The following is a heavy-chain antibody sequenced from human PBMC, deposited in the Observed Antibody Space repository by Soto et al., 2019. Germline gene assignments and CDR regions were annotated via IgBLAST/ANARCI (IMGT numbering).Heavy chain of an antibody. J-gene: IGHJ5*02. CDR2: IYYSGST. V-gene: IGHV4-30-4*01. CDR1: GGSISSGDYY. D-gene: IGHD2-21*01. CDR3: ARVGHINWFDP. Sequence: QVQLQESGPGLVKPSQTLSLTCTVSGGSISSGDYYWTWIRQPPGKGLEWIGYIYYSGSTYYNPSLKSRDTISVDTSKNQFSLKLSSVTAGDTAVYYCARVGHINWFDPWGQGNLVTVSS.